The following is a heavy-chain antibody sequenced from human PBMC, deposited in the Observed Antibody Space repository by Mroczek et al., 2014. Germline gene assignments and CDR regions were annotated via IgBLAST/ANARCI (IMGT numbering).Heavy chain of an antibody. CDR3: VRSGHGKNAGLFDY. CDR2: TYYRSKWYN. J-gene: IGHJ4*02. Sequence: QVQLQESGPGLVKPSQTLSLTCAISGDSVSSNRVIWNWIRQSPSRGLEWLGRTYYRSKWYNEYAVSVRSRTTINPDTSKNLFSLQLNSMTPEDTAVYYCVRSGHGKNAGLFDYWSQGTLVTVSS. D-gene: IGHD2-15*01. V-gene: IGHV6-1*01. CDR1: GDSVSSNRVI.